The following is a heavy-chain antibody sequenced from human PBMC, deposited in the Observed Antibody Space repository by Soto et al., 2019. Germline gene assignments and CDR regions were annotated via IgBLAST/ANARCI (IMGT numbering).Heavy chain of an antibody. CDR2: IHYSGDI. D-gene: IGHD3-22*01. V-gene: IGHV4-4*02. CDR1: GDSMTSSDW. J-gene: IGHJ4*02. CDR3: VCNGYYSLEY. Sequence: QVQLQESGPGLVKPSGTLSLTCAVSGDSMTSSDWWSWVRQAPGKGLEWIGEIHYSGDINYDPSLRSRVTISVDRVKNQFSLNLSSVTAADTAVYFCVCNGYYSLEYWGQGTLVIVSP.